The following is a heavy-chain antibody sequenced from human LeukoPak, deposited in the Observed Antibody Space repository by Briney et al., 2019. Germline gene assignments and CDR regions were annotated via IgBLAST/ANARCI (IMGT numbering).Heavy chain of an antibody. J-gene: IGHJ4*02. V-gene: IGHV4-4*07. CDR1: GGSISSYY. CDR3: ARDSPPYYYDSRLDY. Sequence: SETLSLTCTVSGGSISSYYWSWIRQPAGKGLEWIGRIYTSGSTNYNPSLKSRVTMSVDTSKNQFSLKLSSVTAADTAVYYCARDSPPYYYDSRLDYWGRETLVTVSS. CDR2: IYTSGST. D-gene: IGHD3-22*01.